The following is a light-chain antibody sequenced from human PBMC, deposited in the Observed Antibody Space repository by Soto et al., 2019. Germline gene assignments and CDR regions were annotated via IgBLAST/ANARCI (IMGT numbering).Light chain of an antibody. CDR1: QSVATN. CDR2: DAS. J-gene: IGKJ4*01. Sequence: VMTQSPATLSVSPGERVTLSCRASQSVATNLAWYQQKPGQAPRLLIYDASNRATGIPARFSGSGSGTDFTLTISSLEPEDFAVYYCQQRGNWPSFGGGTKVDI. V-gene: IGKV3-11*01. CDR3: QQRGNWPS.